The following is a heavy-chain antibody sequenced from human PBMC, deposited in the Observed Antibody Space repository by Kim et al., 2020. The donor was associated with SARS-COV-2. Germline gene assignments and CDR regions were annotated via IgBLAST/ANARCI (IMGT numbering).Heavy chain of an antibody. D-gene: IGHD2-21*01. V-gene: IGHV4-30-4*01. CDR2: IYYSGST. J-gene: IGHJ4*02. Sequence: SETLSLTCTVSGYSVSSGDYYWTWLRQPPGKGLEWIGYIYYSGSTYYSPSLKSRVTISVDTSKNHFSLKLSSVTAADTAVYYCATTSDGANYFFNFWGQGTLVAVSS. CDR1: GYSVSSGDYY. CDR3: ATTSDGANYFFNF.